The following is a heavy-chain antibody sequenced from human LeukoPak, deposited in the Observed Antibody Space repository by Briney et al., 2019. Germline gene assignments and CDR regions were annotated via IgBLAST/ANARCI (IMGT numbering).Heavy chain of an antibody. J-gene: IGHJ3*02. CDR3: ASTYGDYPGGAFDI. CDR2: IIPIFGTA. Sequence: ASVKVSCKASGGTFSSYAISWVRQAPGQGLEWMGGIIPIFGTADYAQKFQGRVTITTDESTSTAYMELSSLRSEDTAVYYCASTYGDYPGGAFDIWGQGTVVTVSS. CDR1: GGTFSSYA. V-gene: IGHV1-69*05. D-gene: IGHD4-17*01.